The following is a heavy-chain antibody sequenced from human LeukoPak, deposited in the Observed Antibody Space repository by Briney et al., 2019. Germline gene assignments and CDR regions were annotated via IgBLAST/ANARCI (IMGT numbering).Heavy chain of an antibody. V-gene: IGHV3-53*01. CDR1: GFTVSSNY. CDR2: IYSGGST. D-gene: IGHD3-10*02. CDR3: AELGITMIGGV. J-gene: IGHJ6*04. Sequence: GGSLRLSCAASGFTVSSNYMSWVRQAPGKGLEWVSVIYSGGSTYYADSVKGRFTISRDNAKNSLYLQMNSLRAEDTAVYYCAELGITMIGGVWGKGTTVTTSS.